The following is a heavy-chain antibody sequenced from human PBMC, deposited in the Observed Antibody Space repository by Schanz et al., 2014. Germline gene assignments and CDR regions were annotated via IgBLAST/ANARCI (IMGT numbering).Heavy chain of an antibody. J-gene: IGHJ4*02. CDR3: ARDSRPNYDFLTAYYSIDY. CDR2: ISSSGSYI. CDR1: EFTFSSYK. V-gene: IGHV3-21*01. D-gene: IGHD3-9*01. Sequence: EVQLVESGGGLVKPGGSLRLSCEASEFTFSSYKMHWVRQAPGKGLEWVSSISSSGSYIHYADSVKGRFTISRDNAKNPLYLQMNSLRAEDTAVYYCARDSRPNYDFLTAYYSIDYWGQGTLVTVSS.